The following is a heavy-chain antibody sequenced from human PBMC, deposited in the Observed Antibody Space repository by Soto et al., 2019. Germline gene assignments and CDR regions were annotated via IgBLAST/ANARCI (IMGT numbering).Heavy chain of an antibody. CDR3: ASRTGKSDFAY. V-gene: IGHV3-15*01. CDR2: IKSKAEAATR. CDR1: GFTFSDAW. D-gene: IGHD3-3*01. J-gene: IGHJ4*02. Sequence: GGSLRLSCAASGFTFSDAWMSWVRQAPGKGLEWVGRIKSKAEAATRDFAAPVKGRFAISRDDSKNTVSLQMNGLKIEDSGVYYCASRTGKSDFAYWGLGILVTVSS.